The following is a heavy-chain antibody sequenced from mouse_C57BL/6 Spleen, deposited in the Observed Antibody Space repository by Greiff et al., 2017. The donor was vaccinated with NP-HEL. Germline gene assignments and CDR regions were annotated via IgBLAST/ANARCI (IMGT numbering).Heavy chain of an antibody. V-gene: IGHV5-17*01. D-gene: IGHD1-1*01. CDR1: GFTFSDYG. Sequence: EVMLVESGGGLVKPGGSLKLSCAASGFTFSDYGMHWVRQAPEKGLEWVAYISSGSSTIYYADTVKGRFTISRDNAKNTLFLQMTSLRSEDTAMYYCARGNYGLRWDWFAYWGQGTLVTVSA. J-gene: IGHJ3*01. CDR2: ISSGSSTI. CDR3: ARGNYGLRWDWFAY.